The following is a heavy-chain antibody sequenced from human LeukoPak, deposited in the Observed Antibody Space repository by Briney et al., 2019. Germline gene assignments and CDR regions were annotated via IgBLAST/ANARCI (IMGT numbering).Heavy chain of an antibody. CDR3: AVNSTRHTFDI. CDR1: GGSISTYY. J-gene: IGHJ3*02. CDR2: VYYSGST. V-gene: IGHV4-59*08. Sequence: PSETLSLTCTVSGGSISTYYWSWIRQSPGKGLEWIGSVYYSGSTNYNPSLKSRVSISVDTSKNQFSLELSSVTAADTAVYYCAVNSTRHTFDIWGQGRLPSVSS. D-gene: IGHD5-24*01.